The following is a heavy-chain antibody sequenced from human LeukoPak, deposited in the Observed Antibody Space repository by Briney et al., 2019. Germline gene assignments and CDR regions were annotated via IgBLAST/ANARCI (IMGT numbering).Heavy chain of an antibody. V-gene: IGHV4-31*03. D-gene: IGHD3-10*01. CDR1: GGSISSGGYY. CDR2: IYYSGST. J-gene: IGHJ4*02. CDR3: ASRLRSGAFDY. Sequence: SETLSLTCTVSGGSISSGGYYWSWIRQHPGKGLEWIGYIYYSGSTHYNPSLRSRVTISVDTSKNQFSLKLSSVTAADTAVYYCASRLRSGAFDYWGQGTLVTVSS.